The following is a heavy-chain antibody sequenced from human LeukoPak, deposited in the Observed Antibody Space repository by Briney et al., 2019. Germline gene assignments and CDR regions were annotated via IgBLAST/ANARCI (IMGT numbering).Heavy chain of an antibody. V-gene: IGHV4-59*01. D-gene: IGHD6-13*01. J-gene: IGHJ4*02. CDR2: IYYSGNT. Sequence: SETLSLTCTVSGGSISNYYWTWLRQPPGKGLEWIGYIYYSGNTNYNPSLKSRVTISVDTSKNQFSLKLSSVTAADTAVYYCARGSSSSWPYYFDYWGQGTLVTVSS. CDR3: ARGSSSSWPYYFDY. CDR1: GGSISNYY.